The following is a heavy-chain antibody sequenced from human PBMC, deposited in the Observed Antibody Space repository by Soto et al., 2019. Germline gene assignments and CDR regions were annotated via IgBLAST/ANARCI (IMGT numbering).Heavy chain of an antibody. CDR1: GGSVSSGDYY. D-gene: IGHD6-13*01. V-gene: IGHV4-61*08. CDR3: SRDASAAYYYYYGMDV. J-gene: IGHJ6*02. CDR2: IYYSGST. Sequence: SETLSLTCTVSGGSVSSGDYYWSWIRQPPGKGLEWIGYIYYSGSTNYNPSLESRVTISVDASKNQFSLKLSSVTAADTAVYYCSRDASAAYYYYYGMDVWGQGTTVTVSS.